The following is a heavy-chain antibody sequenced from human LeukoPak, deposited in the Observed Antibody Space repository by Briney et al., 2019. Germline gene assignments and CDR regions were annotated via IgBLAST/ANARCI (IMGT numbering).Heavy chain of an antibody. D-gene: IGHD2-15*01. V-gene: IGHV1-69*06. CDR3: AQVLGYAFDI. CDR2: IIPIFGTA. J-gene: IGHJ3*02. Sequence: ASVKVSCKASGGTISSYAISWVRQAPGQGLEWMGGIIPIFGTANYAQKFQGRVTITADKSTSTAYMELSSLRSEDTAVYYCAQVLGYAFDIWGQGTMVTVSS. CDR1: GGTISSYA.